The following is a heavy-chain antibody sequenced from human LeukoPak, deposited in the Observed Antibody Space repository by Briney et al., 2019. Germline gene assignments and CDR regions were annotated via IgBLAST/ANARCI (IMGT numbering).Heavy chain of an antibody. Sequence: GASVKVSCKASGGTFSSYAISWVRQAPGQGLEWMGRIIPILGIANYAQKFQGRVTITADKSTSTAYMELSSLRSEDTAVYYCASPRFLVGATKYGSRKDYWGQGTLVTVSS. J-gene: IGHJ4*02. V-gene: IGHV1-69*04. CDR2: IIPILGIA. CDR3: ASPRFLVGATKYGSRKDY. D-gene: IGHD1-26*01. CDR1: GGTFSSYA.